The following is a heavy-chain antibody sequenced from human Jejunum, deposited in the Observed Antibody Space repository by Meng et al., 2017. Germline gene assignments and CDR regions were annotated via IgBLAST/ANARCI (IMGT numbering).Heavy chain of an antibody. D-gene: IGHD2-2*01. CDR3: ARSRVVPAAYFDS. Sequence: QVELQESGPGLVKPSQTLSLTCSVSGDSIRGADYYWTWIRQAPGKGLEWIGYIYYGGTTYYNPSLKTRLILSVDTSTNRFSLNLSSVAAADTAMYYCARSRVVPAAYFDSWGHGTLVTVSS. J-gene: IGHJ4*01. CDR2: IYYGGTT. CDR1: GDSIRGADYY. V-gene: IGHV4-30-4*01.